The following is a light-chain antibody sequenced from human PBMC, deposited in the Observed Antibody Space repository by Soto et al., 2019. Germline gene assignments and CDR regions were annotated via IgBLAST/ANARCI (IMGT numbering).Light chain of an antibody. CDR3: QQSYSNPPT. CDR1: QAINNY. CDR2: AAS. J-gene: IGKJ5*01. V-gene: IGKV1-8*01. Sequence: AIRMTQSPSSLCASTGYRVTITYRASQAINNYLVWFQQRPGKAPKVLIYAASSLPSGVPSRFSGSGSGTDCTLTISSLQPEDFATYYCQQSYSNPPTFGQGTRLEIK.